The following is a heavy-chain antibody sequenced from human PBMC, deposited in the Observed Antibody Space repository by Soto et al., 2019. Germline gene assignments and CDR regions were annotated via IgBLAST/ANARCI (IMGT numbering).Heavy chain of an antibody. CDR2: IWYDGSNK. CDR3: SRDMSDGSYNLYYYYGMDV. Sequence: PGGSLRLSCAASGFTFSSYGMHWVRQAPGKGLEWVAVIWYDGSNKYYAESVKGRFTISRDNSKNTLYLQMNSMRAEDTAVYYCSRDMSDGSYNLYYYYGMDVWGQGTTVTVSS. CDR1: GFTFSSYG. V-gene: IGHV3-33*01. J-gene: IGHJ6*02. D-gene: IGHD1-26*01.